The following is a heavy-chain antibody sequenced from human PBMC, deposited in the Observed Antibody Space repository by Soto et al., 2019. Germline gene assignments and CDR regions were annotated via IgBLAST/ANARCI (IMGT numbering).Heavy chain of an antibody. CDR2: IYYSGST. Sequence: PXATLSLTCTVSGGSISSYYWSWIRQPPGKGLEWIGYIYYSGSTNYNPSLKSRVTISVDTSKNQFSLKLSSVTAADTAVYYCARVHTGSGSLDYWGQGTLVTVSS. D-gene: IGHD3-10*01. V-gene: IGHV4-59*01. J-gene: IGHJ4*02. CDR1: GGSISSYY. CDR3: ARVHTGSGSLDY.